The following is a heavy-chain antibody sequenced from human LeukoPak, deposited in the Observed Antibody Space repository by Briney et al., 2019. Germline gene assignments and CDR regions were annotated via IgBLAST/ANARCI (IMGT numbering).Heavy chain of an antibody. CDR1: GGSISSYY. Sequence: PSETLSLTCTVSGGSISSYYWSWIRQSPGKGLEWIGYIYYIGSTNYIPSLKSRVTRSVDTYKNQFSLKLSSVTAADTAVYYCARQRFLEWYFDYWGQGTLVTVSS. V-gene: IGHV4-59*08. CDR2: IYYIGST. J-gene: IGHJ4*02. D-gene: IGHD3-3*01. CDR3: ARQRFLEWYFDY.